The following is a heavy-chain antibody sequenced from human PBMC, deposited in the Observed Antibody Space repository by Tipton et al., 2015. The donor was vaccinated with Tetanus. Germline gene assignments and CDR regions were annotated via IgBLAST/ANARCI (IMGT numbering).Heavy chain of an antibody. D-gene: IGHD6-13*01. V-gene: IGHV4-59*01. CDR1: GASISGYY. CDR2: IYYSGST. J-gene: IGHJ6*03. CDR3: ARSEQQLVRGYYYYYYMDV. Sequence: TLSLTCSVSGASISGYYWSWIRQPPGKGLEWIGYIYYSGSTNYNPSLKSRVTTSVDTSKNQFSLKLSSVTAADTAVYYCARSEQQLVRGYYYYYYMDVWGKGTTVTVSS.